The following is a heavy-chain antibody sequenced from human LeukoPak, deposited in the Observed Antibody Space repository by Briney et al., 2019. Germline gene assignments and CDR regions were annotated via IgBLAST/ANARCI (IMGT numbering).Heavy chain of an antibody. D-gene: IGHD3-22*01. CDR1: GYSFTSYW. CDR3: ARRRIAAAGVYYYDSSGYFNWFDP. CDR2: IYPGDSDT. Sequence: GESLKISCKGSGYSFTSYWIGWVRQMPGKGLEWTGIIYPGDSDTRYSPSFQGQVTISADKSISTAYLQWSSLKASDTAMCYCARRRIAAAGVYYYDSSGYFNWFDPWGQGTLVTVSS. J-gene: IGHJ5*02. V-gene: IGHV5-51*01.